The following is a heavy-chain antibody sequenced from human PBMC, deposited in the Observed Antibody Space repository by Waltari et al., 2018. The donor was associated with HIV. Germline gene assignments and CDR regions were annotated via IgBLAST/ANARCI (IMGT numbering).Heavy chain of an antibody. D-gene: IGHD2-15*01. CDR3: ARKGEGYCSGGSCYYFDY. CDR1: GFSLSNARMG. CDR2: IFSNDEK. J-gene: IGHJ4*02. V-gene: IGHV2-26*01. Sequence: GPVLVKPTETLTLTCTVSGFSLSNARMGVSWIRQPPGKALEWLAHIFSNDEKSYSTSLKSRLTISKDTSKNQVVLTMTNMDPVDTATYYCARKGEGYCSGGSCYYFDYWGQGTLVTVSS.